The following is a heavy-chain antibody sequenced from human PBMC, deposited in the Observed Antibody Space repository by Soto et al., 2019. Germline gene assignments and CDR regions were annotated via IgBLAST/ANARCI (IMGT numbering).Heavy chain of an antibody. D-gene: IGHD1-26*01. Sequence: GGSLRLSCAASGFTFTSYAISCFRHAPFKWLEWVSAMSGSGGYTYYADSVKGRLTISRDSSKNTLYLQMNSLRVEDTAVYYCAKELGGGSYWDSHYYGMDVWGQGTTVTVSS. J-gene: IGHJ6*02. V-gene: IGHV3-23*01. CDR3: AKELGGGSYWDSHYYGMDV. CDR1: GFTFTSYA. CDR2: MSGSGGYT.